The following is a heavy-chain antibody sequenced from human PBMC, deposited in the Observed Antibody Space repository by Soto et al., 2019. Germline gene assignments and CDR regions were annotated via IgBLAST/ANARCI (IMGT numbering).Heavy chain of an antibody. V-gene: IGHV4-61*01. CDR2: ISYTGST. Sequence: SETLSLTCTVSWDSVSSGRDYWSWIRQPPGKGLEWIAYISYTGSTNYNHSLKSRVTRSVYXSKNPFSRRLTSVTAADKAVYYCPRIHLLSEYDLLTGCYNFDSGGQGTLVTVSS. CDR3: PRIHLLSEYDLLTGCYNFDS. J-gene: IGHJ4*02. D-gene: IGHD3-9*01. CDR1: WDSVSSGRDY.